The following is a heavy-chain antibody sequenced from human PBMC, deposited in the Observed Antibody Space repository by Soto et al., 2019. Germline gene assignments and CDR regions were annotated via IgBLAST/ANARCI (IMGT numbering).Heavy chain of an antibody. J-gene: IGHJ5*02. D-gene: IGHD3-3*01. CDR1: GGSFSGYY. CDR2: INHSGST. CDR3: ARGGRGARFPYYDFWSGSGWFDP. V-gene: IGHV4-34*01. Sequence: PSETLSLTCAVYGGSFSGYYWSWIRQPPGKGLEWIGEINHSGSTNYNPSLKSRVTISVDTSKNQFSLKLSSVTAADTAVYYCARGGRGARFPYYDFWSGSGWFDPWGQGTLVNVSS.